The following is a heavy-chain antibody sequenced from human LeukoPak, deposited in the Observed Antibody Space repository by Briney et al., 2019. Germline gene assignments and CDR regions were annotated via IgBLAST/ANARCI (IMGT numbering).Heavy chain of an antibody. V-gene: IGHV3-21*01. J-gene: IGHJ4*02. CDR2: ISSSSSYI. CDR3: ARVTEAPYYFDY. Sequence: GGSLRLSCAASGFTFSSYSMNWVRQAPGKGLEWDSSISSSSSYISYTDSVRGRFTISRDNAKTSLYLQTNSLRAEDTAVYYCARVTEAPYYFDYWGQGTLVTVSS. CDR1: GFTFSSYS.